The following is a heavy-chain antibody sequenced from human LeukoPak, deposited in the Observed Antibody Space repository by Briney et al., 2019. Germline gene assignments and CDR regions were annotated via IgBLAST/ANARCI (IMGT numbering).Heavy chain of an antibody. Sequence: ASVKVSCKASGYTFTGYYMHWVRQAPGQGLEWMGWINPNSGGTNYAQKFQGRVTMTRDMSTSTVYMELSSLRSEDTAVYYCARDGEGYWGQGTLVTVSS. J-gene: IGHJ4*02. V-gene: IGHV1-2*02. D-gene: IGHD2-21*01. CDR1: GYTFTGYY. CDR2: INPNSGGT. CDR3: ARDGEGY.